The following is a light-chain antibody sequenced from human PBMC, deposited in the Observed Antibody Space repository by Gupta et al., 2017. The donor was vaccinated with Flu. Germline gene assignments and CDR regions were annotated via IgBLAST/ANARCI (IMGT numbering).Light chain of an antibody. CDR3: QQYYSTPYS. Sequence: DIVMTQSPDSQAVSLGERATINCKSSQSVLYSSNNKNYLAWYQQKPGQPPKLPIYWASTRESGVPDRFSGSGSGTDFTLTISSLQAEDVAVYYCQQYYSTPYSFGQGTKLEIK. J-gene: IGKJ2*03. CDR1: QSVLYSSNNKNY. CDR2: WAS. V-gene: IGKV4-1*01.